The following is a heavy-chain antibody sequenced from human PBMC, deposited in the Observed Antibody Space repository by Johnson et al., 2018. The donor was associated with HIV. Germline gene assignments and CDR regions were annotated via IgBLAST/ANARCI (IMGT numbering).Heavy chain of an antibody. CDR3: AKDTREADALDM. D-gene: IGHD1-26*01. CDR1: VFTVSSNY. J-gene: IGHJ3*02. CDR2: IYSGGST. Sequence: EVQLVESGGGLVQPGGSLRLSCAASVFTVSSNYMSWVRQAPGKGLEWVSVIYSGGSTYYADSVKGRFTISRDNSKNTLYLQMNSLRAEDTAVYYCAKDTREADALDMWGQGTMVSVSS. V-gene: IGHV3-66*01.